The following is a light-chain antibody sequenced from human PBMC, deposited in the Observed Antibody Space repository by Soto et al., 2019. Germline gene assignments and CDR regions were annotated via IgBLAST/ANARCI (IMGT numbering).Light chain of an antibody. CDR3: QQYNNWPPWT. V-gene: IGKV3-15*01. CDR2: GAS. J-gene: IGKJ1*01. CDR1: QSVRSH. Sequence: VMTQSPAPLSVPPGERATHSLRHSQSVRSHLAWYQQKPGQAPRLLIYGASTRATGIPARFSGSGSGTEFTLTISSLQSEDFAVYYCQQYNNWPPWTFGQGTKV.